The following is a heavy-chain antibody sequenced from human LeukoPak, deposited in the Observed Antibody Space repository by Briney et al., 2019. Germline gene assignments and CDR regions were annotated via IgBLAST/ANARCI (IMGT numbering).Heavy chain of an antibody. CDR3: SRHGGVSGSD. CDR2: IRSKANSYET. CDR1: GFTFSGSA. J-gene: IGHJ3*01. Sequence: PGGSLKLSCAASGFTFSGSAMHWVRQASGKGLEWVGRIRSKANSYETAYAASVKGRFTISRDDSKNAAYLQMNSLKTEDTAVYYYSRHGGVSGSDWGQGTMVTVSS. D-gene: IGHD1-26*01. V-gene: IGHV3-73*01.